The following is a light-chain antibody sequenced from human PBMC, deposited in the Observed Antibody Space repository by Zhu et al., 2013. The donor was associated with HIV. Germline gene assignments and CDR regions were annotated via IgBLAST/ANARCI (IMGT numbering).Light chain of an antibody. CDR2: GAS. Sequence: EIVLTQSPATLSLSPGERGTLSCRASQSIGNSLAWYQQKPGQAPRLLIYGASNRATGIPARFSGSGSGTDFTLTISSLEPEDCALYYCQQRSNWPYTFGQGTKLEIK. J-gene: IGKJ2*01. CDR3: QQRSNWPYT. V-gene: IGKV3-11*01. CDR1: QSIGNS.